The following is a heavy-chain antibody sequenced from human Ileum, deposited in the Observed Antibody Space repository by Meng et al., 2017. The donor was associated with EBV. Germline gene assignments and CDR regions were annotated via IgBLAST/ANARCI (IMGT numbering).Heavy chain of an antibody. D-gene: IGHD1-26*01. CDR3: ARAGNGGSYYFTY. V-gene: IGHV1-18*01. CDR1: GYTFSNYG. Sequence: QILVVKSGAGGKKPGDSVKAPCQASGYTFSNYGISGLRQAPGQGLEWMGWISAYNGNTNYAQNLQGRVTMTTDTSTGTAYMEVRSLRSDDTAVYYCARAGNGGSYYFTYWGQGTLVTVSS. J-gene: IGHJ4*02. CDR2: ISAYNGNT.